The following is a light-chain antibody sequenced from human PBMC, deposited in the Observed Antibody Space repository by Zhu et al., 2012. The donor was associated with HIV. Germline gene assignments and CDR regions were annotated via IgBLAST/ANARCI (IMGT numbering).Light chain of an antibody. Sequence: IQMTQSPSFLSASVGDRVTITCRASEPIAKDLAWYQHKPGKAPKLLIYDASTLQSGVPSTFSGSGSGTEFTLTISSLQPEDFAIYYCQQLYTYPLFTFGPGTKVDIK. CDR2: DAS. J-gene: IGKJ3*01. V-gene: IGKV1-9*01. CDR1: EPIAKD. CDR3: QQLYTYPLFT.